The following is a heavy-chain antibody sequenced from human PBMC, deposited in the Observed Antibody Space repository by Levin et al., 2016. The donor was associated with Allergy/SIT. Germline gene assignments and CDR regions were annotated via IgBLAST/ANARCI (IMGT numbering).Heavy chain of an antibody. V-gene: IGHV3-30*18. CDR3: AKDLGGAVSGWYDAFDI. J-gene: IGHJ3*02. CDR2: ISYDGSNK. CDR1: GFTFSSYG. Sequence: GESLKISCAASGFTFSSYGMHWVRQAPGKGLEWVAVISYDGSNKYYADSVKGRFTISRDNSKNTLYLQMNSLRAEDTAVYYCAKDLGGAVSGWYDAFDIWGQGTMVTVSS. D-gene: IGHD6-19*01.